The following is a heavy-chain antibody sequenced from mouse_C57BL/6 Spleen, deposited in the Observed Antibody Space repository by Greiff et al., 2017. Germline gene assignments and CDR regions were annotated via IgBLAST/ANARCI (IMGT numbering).Heavy chain of an antibody. CDR2: IDPETGGT. D-gene: IGHD2-3*01. CDR3: TRRDDGYYGWFAY. CDR1: GYTLTDYE. J-gene: IGHJ3*01. Sequence: VQLQESGAELVRPGASVTLSCKASGYTLTDYEMHWVKQTPVHGLEWIGAIDPETGGTAYNQKFKGKAILTADKSSSTAYMELRSLTSEDSAVYYCTRRDDGYYGWFAYWGQGTLVTVSA. V-gene: IGHV1-15*01.